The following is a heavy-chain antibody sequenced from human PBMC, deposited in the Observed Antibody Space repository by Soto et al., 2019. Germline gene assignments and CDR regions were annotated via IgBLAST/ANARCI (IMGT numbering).Heavy chain of an antibody. V-gene: IGHV4-39*01. CDR2: IHNNGGT. D-gene: IGHD6-13*01. J-gene: IGHJ4*02. Sequence: SETLSLTCSVSGDSISSSSYYWGWIRQSPGEGLEWIGNIHNNGGTQYNPSLDSRLTISVDTSANQFSLRLTSVTVADTAVYYCATSYGNAWYTYWGQGTQVTVSS. CDR1: GDSISSSSYY. CDR3: ATSYGNAWYTY.